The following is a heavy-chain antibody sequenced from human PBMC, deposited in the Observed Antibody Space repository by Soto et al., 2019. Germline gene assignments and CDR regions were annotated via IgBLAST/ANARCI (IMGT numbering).Heavy chain of an antibody. CDR1: GFTFSSYG. CDR2: ISYDGSNK. Sequence: GSLRLSCAASGFTFSSYGMHWVRQAPGKGLEWVAVISYDGSNKYYADSVKGRFTISRDNSKNTLYLQMNSLRAEDTAVYYCAKEMGYDSYGTFDYWGQGTLVTVSS. CDR3: AKEMGYDSYGTFDY. J-gene: IGHJ4*02. V-gene: IGHV3-30*18. D-gene: IGHD3-9*01.